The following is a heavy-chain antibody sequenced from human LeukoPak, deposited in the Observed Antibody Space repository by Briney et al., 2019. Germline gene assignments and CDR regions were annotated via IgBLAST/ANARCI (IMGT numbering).Heavy chain of an antibody. CDR1: GYSFTSYW. CDR3: ARRVAGSYHDAFDI. CDR2: IYPGDSDT. Sequence: GESLKISCTGSGYSFTSYWIGWVRQMPGEGPEWMGIIYPGDSDTRYSPSFQGQVTISADKSISTAYLQWSSLRASDTAMYYCARRVAGSYHDAFDIWGQGTMVTVSS. D-gene: IGHD1-26*01. J-gene: IGHJ3*02. V-gene: IGHV5-51*01.